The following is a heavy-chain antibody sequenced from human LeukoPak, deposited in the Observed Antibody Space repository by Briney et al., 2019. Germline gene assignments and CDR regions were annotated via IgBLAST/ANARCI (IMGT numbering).Heavy chain of an antibody. Sequence: SETLSLTCTVSGGSISSSSYYWGWIRQPPGKGLEWIGEINHSGSTNYNPSLKSRVTISVDTSKNQFSLKLSSVTAADTAVYYCALVGATRGYYFDYWGQGTLVTVSS. J-gene: IGHJ4*02. D-gene: IGHD1-26*01. V-gene: IGHV4-39*07. CDR1: GGSISSSSYY. CDR2: INHSGST. CDR3: ALVGATRGYYFDY.